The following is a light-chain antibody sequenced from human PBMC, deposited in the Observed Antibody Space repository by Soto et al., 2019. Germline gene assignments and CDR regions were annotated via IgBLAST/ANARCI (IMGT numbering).Light chain of an antibody. CDR1: QGISRW. CDR2: SAS. J-gene: IGKJ3*01. CDR3: QQANSFPLT. V-gene: IGKV1-12*01. Sequence: DIQLTQSPSFLSASVGDRVTITCRASQGISRWLAWYHQKPGKAPNLLIYSASTLHSGVPSRFSGSGSGTDFTLTISSLQPEDFGTYYCQQANSFPLTFGPGTKVDMK.